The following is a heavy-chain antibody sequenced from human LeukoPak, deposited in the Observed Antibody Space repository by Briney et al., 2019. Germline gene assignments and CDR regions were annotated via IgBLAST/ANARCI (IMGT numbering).Heavy chain of an antibody. D-gene: IGHD3-10*01. CDR3: ARDGHYGSGHVDY. J-gene: IGHJ4*02. V-gene: IGHV1-2*02. CDR1: GYTFTVFY. CDR2: INPNSGGT. Sequence: GASVKVSCKASGYTFTVFYMQWVRQAPGQGLEWMGWINPNSGGTYSAQKFQGRVTMTRDTSTSTAYMGLRSLRSDDTAVYYCARDGHYGSGHVDYWGQGTLVTVSS.